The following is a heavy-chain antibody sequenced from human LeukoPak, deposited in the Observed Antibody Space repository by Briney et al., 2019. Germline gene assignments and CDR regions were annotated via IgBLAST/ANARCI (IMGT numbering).Heavy chain of an antibody. CDR1: GYSISSGYY. Sequence: SETLSLTCTVSGYSISSGYYWGWIRQPPGKGLEWIGSIYHSGSTYYNPSLKSRVTISVDTSKNQFSLKLSSVTAADTAVYYCAREEADSGYVDWGQGTLVTVSS. V-gene: IGHV4-38-2*02. CDR3: AREEADSGYVD. D-gene: IGHD5-12*01. J-gene: IGHJ4*02. CDR2: IYHSGST.